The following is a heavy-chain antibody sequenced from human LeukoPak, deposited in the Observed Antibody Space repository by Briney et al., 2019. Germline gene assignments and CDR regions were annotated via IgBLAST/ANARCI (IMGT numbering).Heavy chain of an antibody. CDR2: IYHSGST. D-gene: IGHD6-19*01. CDR1: GGSISSSNW. J-gene: IGHJ5*02. Sequence: SETLSLTCAVSGGSISSSNWWSWVRQPPGKGLEWIGEIYHSGSTNYNPSLKSRVTISVDKSKNQFSLKLSSVTAADTAVYYCAREKKQWLVPWFDPWGQGTLVTVSS. CDR3: AREKKQWLVPWFDP. V-gene: IGHV4-4*02.